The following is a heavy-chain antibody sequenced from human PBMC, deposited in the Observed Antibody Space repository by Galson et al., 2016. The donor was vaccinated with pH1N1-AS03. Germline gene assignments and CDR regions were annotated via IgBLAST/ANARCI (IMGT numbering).Heavy chain of an antibody. CDR3: ARSRGYDTYDF. V-gene: IGHV3-7*01. Sequence: SLRLSCAASGFTFSRYWMSWVRQAPGKGLEWVADINEDGSEKIYLDSVEGRFTISRDNAKNSLSLQMNSLRGEETAAYYCARSRGYDTYDFWGQGSLVIVSS. CDR1: GFTFSRYW. D-gene: IGHD5-18*01. CDR2: INEDGSEK. J-gene: IGHJ4*02.